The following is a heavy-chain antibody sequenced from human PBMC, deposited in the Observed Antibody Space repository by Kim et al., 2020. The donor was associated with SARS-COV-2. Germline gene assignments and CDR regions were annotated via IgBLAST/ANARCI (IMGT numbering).Heavy chain of an antibody. CDR1: GFTVSSNY. CDR3: AISIAAAGTLDY. CDR2: IYSGGST. V-gene: IGHV3-53*01. Sequence: GGSLRLSCAASGFTVSSNYMSWVRQAPGKGLEWVSVIYSGGSTYYADSVKGRFTISRDNSKNTLYLQMNSLRAEDTAVYYCAISIAAAGTLDYWGQGTLVTVSS. J-gene: IGHJ4*02. D-gene: IGHD6-13*01.